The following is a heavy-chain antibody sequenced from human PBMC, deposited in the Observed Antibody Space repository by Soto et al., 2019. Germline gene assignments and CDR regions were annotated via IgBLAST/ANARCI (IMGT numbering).Heavy chain of an antibody. CDR3: AKDITIFGVVTMDV. D-gene: IGHD3-3*01. Sequence: GGSLRLSCAASGFTFSSYAMGGFLQAPGKGLEWVSAISGSGGSTYYADSVKGRFTMSRDNSKNTLYLQMNSLRAEDTAVYYCAKDITIFGVVTMDVWGKGPRSPS. J-gene: IGHJ6*03. CDR1: GFTFSSYA. V-gene: IGHV3-23*01. CDR2: ISGSGGST.